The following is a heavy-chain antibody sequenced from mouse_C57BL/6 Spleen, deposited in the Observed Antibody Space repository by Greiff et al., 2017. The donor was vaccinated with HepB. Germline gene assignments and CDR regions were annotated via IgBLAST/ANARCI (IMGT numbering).Heavy chain of an antibody. D-gene: IGHD3-2*02. V-gene: IGHV1-50*01. J-gene: IGHJ2*01. Sequence: QVQLQQSGAELMKPGASVKLSCKASGYTFTSYWMQWVKQRPGQGLEWIGEIDPSDSYTNYNQKFKGKATLTVDTSSSTAYMQLSSLTSEDSAVYYCARAQASYFDYWGQGTTLTVSS. CDR1: GYTFTSYW. CDR3: ARAQASYFDY. CDR2: IDPSDSYT.